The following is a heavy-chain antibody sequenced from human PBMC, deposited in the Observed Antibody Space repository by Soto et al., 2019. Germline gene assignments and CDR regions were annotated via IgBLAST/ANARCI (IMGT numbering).Heavy chain of an antibody. V-gene: IGHV3-11*05. CDR3: ARIPPGYDPSEYHYGMDV. CDR1: GFAFSDYY. J-gene: IGHJ6*02. CDR2: LSTTGNDV. Sequence: QVQLVESGGALVKPGGSLRLSCAASGFAFSDYYMTWIRQAPGKGLEWVSFLSTTGNDVNYADSLKGRFTISRDNARNSLYLQMHGLRVEDTAVYYCARIPPGYDPSEYHYGMDVWGQGTTVTVSS. D-gene: IGHD3-3*01.